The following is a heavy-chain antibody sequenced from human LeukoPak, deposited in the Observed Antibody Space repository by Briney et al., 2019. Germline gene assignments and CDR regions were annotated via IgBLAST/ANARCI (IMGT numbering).Heavy chain of an antibody. V-gene: IGHV1-24*01. J-gene: IGHJ4*02. Sequence: ASVKVSCKVSGYTLTELSMHWVRQAPGKGLEWMGGFDPEDGEIIYAQKFQGRVTMTEDTSTDTAYMELSNLISEDTAVYYCATQRRGYDYGDDYYMDVWGQGTLVTVSS. CDR1: GYTLTELS. CDR3: ATQRRGYDYGDDYYMDV. CDR2: FDPEDGEI. D-gene: IGHD5-12*01.